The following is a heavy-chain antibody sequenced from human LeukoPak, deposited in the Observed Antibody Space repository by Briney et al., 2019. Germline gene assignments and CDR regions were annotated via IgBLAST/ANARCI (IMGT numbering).Heavy chain of an antibody. V-gene: IGHV3-15*01. D-gene: IGHD6-13*01. CDR1: GFTFSNAW. CDR3: TTGLSSLNYGMDV. J-gene: IGHJ6*02. Sequence: GGSLRLSCAASGFTFSNAWMSRVRQAPGKGLEWVGRIKSKTDGGTTDYAAPVKGRFTISRDDSKNTLYLQMNSLKTEDTAVYYCTTGLSSLNYGMDVWGQGTTVTVSS. CDR2: IKSKTDGGTT.